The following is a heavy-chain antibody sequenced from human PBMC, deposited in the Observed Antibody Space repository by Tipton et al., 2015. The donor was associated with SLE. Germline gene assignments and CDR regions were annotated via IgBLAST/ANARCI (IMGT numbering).Heavy chain of an antibody. CDR2: ISYSGST. Sequence: LRLSCTVSGDSISSYFWSWIRQPPGKGLEWIGYISYSGSTSYNPSLKSRVTISVDTSKNQFSLKLTSVTAADTAVYYCARGVATIGDAFDIWGQGTMVTVSS. D-gene: IGHD5-12*01. CDR3: ARGVATIGDAFDI. CDR1: GDSISSYF. J-gene: IGHJ3*02. V-gene: IGHV4-59*08.